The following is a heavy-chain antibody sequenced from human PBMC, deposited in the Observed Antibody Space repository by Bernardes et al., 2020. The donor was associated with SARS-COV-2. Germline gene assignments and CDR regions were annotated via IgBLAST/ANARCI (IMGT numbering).Heavy chain of an antibody. D-gene: IGHD6-19*01. Sequence: ASVKVSCQASGYIFSDYYVHWVRQAPGQGLEWMGWSKPKSGSKDSAQRFQGRFTLTRDTSLSTVYMELNRLSSDDTAVYYCVRDKDVAGKGNWFDPWGQGTLVTVSS. CDR3: VRDKDVAGKGNWFDP. V-gene: IGHV1-2*02. CDR1: GYIFSDYY. CDR2: SKPKSGSK. J-gene: IGHJ5*02.